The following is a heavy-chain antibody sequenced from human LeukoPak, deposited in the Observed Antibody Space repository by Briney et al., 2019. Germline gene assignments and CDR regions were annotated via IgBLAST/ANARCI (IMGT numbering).Heavy chain of an antibody. V-gene: IGHV3-30-3*01. J-gene: IGHJ4*02. CDR2: ISYDGSNK. CDR3: AGDPNYDSSGYYKFGLFDY. CDR1: GFTFSSYA. Sequence: PGGSLRLSCAASGFTFSSYAMHWVRQAPGKGLEWVAVISYDGSNKYYADSVKGRFTISRDNSKNTLYLQMNSLRAEDTAVYYCAGDPNYDSSGYYKFGLFDYWGQGTLVTVSS. D-gene: IGHD3-22*01.